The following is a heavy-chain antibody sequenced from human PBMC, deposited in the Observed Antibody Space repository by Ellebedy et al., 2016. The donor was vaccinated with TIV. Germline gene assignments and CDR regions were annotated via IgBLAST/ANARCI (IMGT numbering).Heavy chain of an antibody. D-gene: IGHD2-21*02. CDR2: ISGSGGST. J-gene: IGHJ4*02. V-gene: IGHV3-23*01. Sequence: GESLKISCAASGFTFSSYAMSWVRQAPGKGLEWVSAISGSGGSTYYADSVKGRFTISRDNSKNTLYLQMNSLRAEDTAVYYCAKDLGVVVTAPYDYWGQGTLVTVSS. CDR3: AKDLGVVVTAPYDY. CDR1: GFTFSSYA.